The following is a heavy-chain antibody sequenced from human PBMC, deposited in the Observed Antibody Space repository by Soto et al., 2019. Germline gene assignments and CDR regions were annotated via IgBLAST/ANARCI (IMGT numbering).Heavy chain of an antibody. CDR2: ISGSGANT. CDR1: GFTFTSYA. V-gene: IGHV3-23*01. J-gene: IGHJ5*01. D-gene: IGHD1-1*01. CDR3: ASERAKLDS. Sequence: PGGSLRLSCGASGFTFTSYAMRWVRHVPGKGLELISSISGSGANTWYAGSVQGRFIIPRDNPQRTLSQHMRRLRDEDKAIYYCASERAKLDSWGQGTLVTVSS.